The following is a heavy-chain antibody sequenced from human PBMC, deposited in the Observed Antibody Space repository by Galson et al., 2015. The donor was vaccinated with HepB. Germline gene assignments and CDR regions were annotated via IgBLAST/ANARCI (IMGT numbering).Heavy chain of an antibody. V-gene: IGHV3-7*03. Sequence: SLRLSCAASGFTFSSYWMSWVRQAPGKGLEWVANIKQDGSEKYYVDSVKGRFTISRDNAKNSLYLQMNSLRAEDTAVYYCARTIIVATIRGARPYYFDYWGQGTLVTVSS. CDR2: IKQDGSEK. J-gene: IGHJ4*02. CDR1: GFTFSSYW. D-gene: IGHD5-12*01. CDR3: ARTIIVATIRGARPYYFDY.